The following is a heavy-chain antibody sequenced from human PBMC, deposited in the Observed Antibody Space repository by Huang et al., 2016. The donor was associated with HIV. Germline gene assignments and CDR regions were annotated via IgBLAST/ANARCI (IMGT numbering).Heavy chain of an antibody. Sequence: QVQLVQSGAEVKKPGASVKVSCKASGFNFNNYDFNWVRQASGNGLEGMGWMNPKSGNTGHAQKVQGRGTITRNTSITTAYMELRSLRSEDTAVYYCARARGFLYDSTGYYSRYYFDSWGQGTLVTISS. CDR3: ARARGFLYDSTGYYSRYYFDS. V-gene: IGHV1-8*03. J-gene: IGHJ4*02. CDR2: MNPKSGNT. CDR1: GFNFNNYD. D-gene: IGHD3-22*01.